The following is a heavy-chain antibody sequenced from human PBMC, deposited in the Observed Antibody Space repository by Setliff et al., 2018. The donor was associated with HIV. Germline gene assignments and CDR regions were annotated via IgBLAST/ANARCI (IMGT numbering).Heavy chain of an antibody. Sequence: GESLKISCAASGFIFTNYEMNWVRQAPGKGLEWVSYISNNGATIYSADSVKGRFTISRDNAKNSPYLQMNSLRAEDTAVYYCAITSSFFVVVTEIPFDYFQHWGRGTLVTVSS. CDR2: ISNNGATI. CDR1: GFIFTNYE. V-gene: IGHV3-48*03. CDR3: AITSSFFVVVTEIPFDYFQH. J-gene: IGHJ1*01. D-gene: IGHD2-21*02.